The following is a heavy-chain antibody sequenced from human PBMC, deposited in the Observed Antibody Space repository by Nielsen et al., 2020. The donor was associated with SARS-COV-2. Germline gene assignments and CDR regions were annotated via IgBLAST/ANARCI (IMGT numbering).Heavy chain of an antibody. CDR2: ISGDGGST. J-gene: IGHJ4*02. CDR1: GFTFDDYA. Sequence: GESLKISCAASGFTFDDYAMHWVRQAPGKGLEWVSLISGDGGSTYYADSVKGRFTISRDNSKNSLYLQMNSLRTEDTALYYCAKDEGGTFDYWGQGTLVTVSS. D-gene: IGHD3-16*01. V-gene: IGHV3-43*02. CDR3: AKDEGGTFDY.